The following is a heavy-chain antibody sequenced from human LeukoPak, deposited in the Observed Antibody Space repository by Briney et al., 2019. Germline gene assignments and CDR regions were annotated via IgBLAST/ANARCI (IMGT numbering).Heavy chain of an antibody. V-gene: IGHV3-23*01. CDR1: GFTFSSYT. CDR2: FTASGGNT. J-gene: IGHJ4*02. CDR3: AKSQGSGYYNYFDY. D-gene: IGHD3-22*01. Sequence: GGSLRLSCAASGFTFSSYTMSWVRQAPGKGLEWVSVFTASGGNTYYADSVKGRLTISRDNSKNTLDLQMNSLRAEDTAVYYCAKSQGSGYYNYFDYWGQGTLVTVSS.